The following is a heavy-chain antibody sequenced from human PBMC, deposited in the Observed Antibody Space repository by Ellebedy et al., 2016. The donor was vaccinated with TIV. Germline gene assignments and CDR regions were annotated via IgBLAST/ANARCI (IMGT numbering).Heavy chain of an antibody. CDR2: IKLDGSEK. D-gene: IGHD4-17*01. Sequence: GGSLRLSCAASGFTFSSYWMSWVRQAPGKGLEWVANIKLDGSEKYYVDSVKGRFTIPRDNAKNSLYLQMSSLRAEDSAVYYCATDGSYGDYLSPTHAFNFWGQGTMVTVSS. CDR3: ATDGSYGDYLSPTHAFNF. J-gene: IGHJ3*01. CDR1: GFTFSSYW. V-gene: IGHV3-7*01.